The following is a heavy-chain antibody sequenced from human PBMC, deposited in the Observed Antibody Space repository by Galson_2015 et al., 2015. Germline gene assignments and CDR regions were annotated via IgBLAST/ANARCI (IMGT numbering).Heavy chain of an antibody. J-gene: IGHJ6*02. CDR2: INPNNGGT. Sequence: SVKVSCKASGYTFTAYYMHWVRQAPGRGLEWMGWINPNNGGTNYAQKFQGWVTMTRDTSISTAYMELSRLRSDDTAVYYCASSVGTYYYYGMDVWGQGTTVTVSS. V-gene: IGHV1-2*04. CDR1: GYTFTAYY. D-gene: IGHD4-23*01. CDR3: ASSVGTYYYYGMDV.